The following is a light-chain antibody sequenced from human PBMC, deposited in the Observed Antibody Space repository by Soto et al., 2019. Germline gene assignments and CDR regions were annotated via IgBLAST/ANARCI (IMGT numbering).Light chain of an antibody. Sequence: QSVLTQPPSVSAAPGQRVSISCSGSSSSIGTHYVAWYQQVPGTPPKLLIYDNNKRPSGTPDRFPGSKSGTSATLGITGLQTGDEADYYCGTWDTGLVWVFGGGTKLTVL. CDR3: GTWDTGLVWV. J-gene: IGLJ3*02. CDR1: SSSIGTHY. CDR2: DNN. V-gene: IGLV1-51*01.